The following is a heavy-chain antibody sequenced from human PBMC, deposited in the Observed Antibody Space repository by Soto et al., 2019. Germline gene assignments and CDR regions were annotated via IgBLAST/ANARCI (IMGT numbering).Heavy chain of an antibody. Sequence: SVKVSCKASGYTFTGYYMHWVRQAPGQGLEWMGGIIPIFGTANYAQKFQGRVTITADESTSTAYMELSSLRSEDTAVYYCARERGPNWFDPWGQGTLVTVSS. J-gene: IGHJ5*02. D-gene: IGHD2-15*01. CDR2: IIPIFGTA. CDR3: ARERGPNWFDP. CDR1: GYTFTGYY. V-gene: IGHV1-69*13.